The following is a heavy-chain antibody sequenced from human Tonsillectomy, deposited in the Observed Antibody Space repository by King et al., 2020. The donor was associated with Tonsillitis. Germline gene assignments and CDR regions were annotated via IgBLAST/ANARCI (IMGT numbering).Heavy chain of an antibody. V-gene: IGHV3-30*18. D-gene: IGHD3-22*01. CDR2: ISYDGSNK. CDR3: AKCPTKFYDSSGYWFGNWYFDL. Sequence: VQLVESGGGVVQPGGSLRLSCAASGFTFSSYGMHWVRQAPGKGLEWVAVISYDGSNKYYADSVKGRFTISRDNSKNTLYLKMNSLRAEDTAVYYCAKCPTKFYDSSGYWFGNWYFDLWGRGTLVTVSS. J-gene: IGHJ2*01. CDR1: GFTFSSYG.